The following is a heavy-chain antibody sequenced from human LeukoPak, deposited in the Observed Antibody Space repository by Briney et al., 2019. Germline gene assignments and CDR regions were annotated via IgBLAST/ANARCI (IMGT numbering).Heavy chain of an antibody. CDR3: ARLAGAARYLYKYYYYYMDV. Sequence: GAPVKVSCKASGYTFTSYHMHWVRQAPGQGLEWMGIINPSGGTTNYAQKFRGRVTMTTDTSTSTAYMELRSLRSDDTAVYYCARLAGAARYLYKYYYYYMDVWGKGTTVTVSS. J-gene: IGHJ6*03. CDR2: INPSGGTT. D-gene: IGHD1-1*01. V-gene: IGHV1-46*01. CDR1: GYTFTSYH.